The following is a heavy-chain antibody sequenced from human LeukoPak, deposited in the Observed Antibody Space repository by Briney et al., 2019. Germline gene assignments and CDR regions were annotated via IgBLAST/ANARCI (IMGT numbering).Heavy chain of an antibody. Sequence: GGTLRLSCAASGFTFSNHGMNWVRQAPGKGLEWVSGISPSGDITYYADSVKGRFTISRDNSKNTLYLQMNSLRAEDTAVYYCAKEARGYCSGGSCYIDYWGQGTLVTVSS. CDR1: GFTFSNHG. D-gene: IGHD2-15*01. CDR3: AKEARGYCSGGSCYIDY. CDR2: ISPSGDIT. V-gene: IGHV3-23*01. J-gene: IGHJ4*02.